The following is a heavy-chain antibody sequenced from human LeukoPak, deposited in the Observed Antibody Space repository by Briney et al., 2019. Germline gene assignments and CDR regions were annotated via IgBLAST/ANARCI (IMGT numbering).Heavy chain of an antibody. J-gene: IGHJ4*02. CDR3: AKDYCTGGTCYYFDS. CDR1: EFTFSNHA. D-gene: IGHD2-8*02. CDR2: ISSDGTKK. V-gene: IGHV3-30*18. Sequence: GGSLRLSCAASEFTFSNHAIHWVRQAPGKGLDWVAVISSDGTKKFSADSVKGRFSISRDTSQNTVSLQINSLRVEDTALYFCAKDYCTGGTCYYFDSWGQGTLVTV.